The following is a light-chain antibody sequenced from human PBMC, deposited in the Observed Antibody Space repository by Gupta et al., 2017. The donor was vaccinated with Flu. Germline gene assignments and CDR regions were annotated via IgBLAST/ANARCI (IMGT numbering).Light chain of an antibody. Sequence: TSRDIGAYDYVSLYQQHPDKAPKIIIYEVNKRPAGVPDRFSGSKFAFTASLTVSGLQADDEAEYYCSSFGGRDTLVFGGGTKLTVL. J-gene: IGLJ3*02. CDR2: EVN. CDR3: SSFGGRDTLV. V-gene: IGLV2-8*01. CDR1: SRDIGAYDY.